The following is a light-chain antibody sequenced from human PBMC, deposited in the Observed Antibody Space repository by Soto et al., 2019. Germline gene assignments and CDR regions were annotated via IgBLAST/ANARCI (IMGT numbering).Light chain of an antibody. V-gene: IGKV3-15*01. Sequence: EIVMTQSPATLSVSPVERATLSCRASQSVGNKVIWYQQKPGQAPSLLIVAAATRATGVPARFSGSGSGTEFTLTISRLEPEDFAVYHCQQYNKWSSISFGQGTRLEIK. CDR2: AAA. J-gene: IGKJ5*01. CDR3: QQYNKWSSIS. CDR1: QSVGNK.